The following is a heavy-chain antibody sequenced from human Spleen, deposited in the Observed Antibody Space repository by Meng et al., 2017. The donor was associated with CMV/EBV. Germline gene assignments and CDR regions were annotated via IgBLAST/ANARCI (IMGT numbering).Heavy chain of an antibody. V-gene: IGHV4-59*01. CDR3: ARAGRKGGWYGY. CDR2: IYYSGST. J-gene: IGHJ4*02. Sequence: SETLSLTCTVSGGSISSYYWSWIRQPPGKGLEWIGYIYYSGSTNYNPSLKSRVTISVDTSKNQFSLKLSSVTAADTAVYYCARAGRKGGWYGYWGQGTLVTVSS. D-gene: IGHD6-19*01. CDR1: GGSISSYY.